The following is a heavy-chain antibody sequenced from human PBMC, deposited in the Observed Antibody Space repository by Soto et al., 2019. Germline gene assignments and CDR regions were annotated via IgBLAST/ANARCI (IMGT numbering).Heavy chain of an antibody. D-gene: IGHD6-19*01. J-gene: IGHJ4*02. V-gene: IGHV3-9*01. CDR1: GFTFDDYA. CDR2: ISWNGGSI. Sequence: GGSLRLSCAASGFTFDDYAMHWVRQAPGKGLEWVSGISWNGGSIGYADSVKGRFTISRDNAKNSLYLQMNSLRVEDTALYYCAKDSYSSGSFWGQGTLVTVSS. CDR3: AKDSYSSGSF.